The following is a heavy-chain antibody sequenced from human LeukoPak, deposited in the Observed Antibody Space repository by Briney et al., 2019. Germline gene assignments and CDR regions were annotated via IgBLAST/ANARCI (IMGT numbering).Heavy chain of an antibody. CDR1: GVTLRNYA. Sequence: PGGSLRLSCAASGVTLRNYAMTWIRQAPGKGLQWVSVISGDGESTYYADSVKGRFTISRDNSKDTLYLQINSLRAEDTAVYYCAKVSAVTRGHFDYWGQGNLVTVSS. CDR3: AKVSAVTRGHFDY. J-gene: IGHJ4*02. V-gene: IGHV3-23*01. D-gene: IGHD3-10*01. CDR2: ISGDGEST.